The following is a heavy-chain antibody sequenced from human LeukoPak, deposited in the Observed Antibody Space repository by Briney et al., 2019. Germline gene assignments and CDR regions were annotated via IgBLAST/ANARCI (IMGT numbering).Heavy chain of an antibody. V-gene: IGHV3-23*01. Sequence: GGSLRLSCAASGFTFTNYAMSWVRQAPGKGLEWVSVISGSGGSTYYADSVKGRFTISRDNSKNTLYLQMNSLRAEDTAVYYCARHDYGDSTSGLNYWGQGTLVTVSS. J-gene: IGHJ4*02. CDR3: ARHDYGDSTSGLNY. CDR1: GFTFTNYA. CDR2: ISGSGGST. D-gene: IGHD4-17*01.